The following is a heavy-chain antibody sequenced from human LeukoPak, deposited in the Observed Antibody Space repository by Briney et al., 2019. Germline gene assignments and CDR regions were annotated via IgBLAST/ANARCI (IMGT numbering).Heavy chain of an antibody. Sequence: GTSLRLSCGASGFPFSSFSIHWVRQSPDRRLEWVACISKDGSDKYYADSVRGRSTISRDNSQKTLFLQINNLKSEDTAVYYCAKDRGVYTFGAYYFDPWGKGTLVTVAS. V-gene: IGHV3-30*18. D-gene: IGHD3-3*01. CDR1: GFPFSSFS. J-gene: IGHJ4*02. CDR2: ISKDGSDK. CDR3: AKDRGVYTFGAYYFDP.